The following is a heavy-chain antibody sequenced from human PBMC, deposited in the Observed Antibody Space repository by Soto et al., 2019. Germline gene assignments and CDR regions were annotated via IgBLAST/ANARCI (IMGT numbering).Heavy chain of an antibody. J-gene: IGHJ6*02. CDR1: GDTFSTYT. CDR2: INPSGGRT. Sequence: GASVKVSCKASGDTFSTYTITWMRQAPGQGLEWMGIINPSGGRTSYAQKFQGRVTITTDKSTSTAYMELSSLRSEDTAVYYCARSMVRGGTGANYYYYGMDVWGQGTTVTVSS. V-gene: IGHV1-46*01. D-gene: IGHD3-10*01. CDR3: ARSMVRGGTGANYYYYGMDV.